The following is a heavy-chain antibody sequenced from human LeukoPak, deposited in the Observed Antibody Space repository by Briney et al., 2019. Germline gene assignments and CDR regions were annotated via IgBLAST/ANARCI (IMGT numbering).Heavy chain of an antibody. Sequence: GGSLRLSCAASGFTFGSYAMHWVRQAPGKGLEWVVVISHDGSKKYYADSVKGRFTISRDNSKNTLYLQMNSLRAEDTAVYYCARVRTEYYYYYGMDVWGQGTTVTVSS. D-gene: IGHD2-8*02. J-gene: IGHJ6*02. CDR1: GFTFGSYA. CDR3: ARVRTEYYYYYGMDV. V-gene: IGHV3-30*04. CDR2: ISHDGSKK.